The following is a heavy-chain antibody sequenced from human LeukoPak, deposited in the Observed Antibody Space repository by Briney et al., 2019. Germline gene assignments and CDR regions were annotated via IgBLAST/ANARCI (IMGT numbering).Heavy chain of an antibody. J-gene: IGHJ4*02. Sequence: PGGSLRLSCAASGFTFSSYGMHWVRQAPGKGLEWVAVIWYDGSNKYYADSVKGRFTISRDNSKNTLYLQMNSLRAEDTAVYYCARDQGRSSGWYGGLDYWGQGTLVTVSS. CDR1: GFTFSSYG. V-gene: IGHV3-33*01. CDR2: IWYDGSNK. CDR3: ARDQGRSSGWYGGLDY. D-gene: IGHD6-19*01.